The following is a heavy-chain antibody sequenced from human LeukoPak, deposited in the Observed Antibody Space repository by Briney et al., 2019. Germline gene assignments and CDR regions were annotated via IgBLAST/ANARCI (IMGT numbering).Heavy chain of an antibody. CDR3: ARERYYFDY. CDR1: GDSVSSNSVA. Sequence: SQTLSLTCAISGDSVSSNSVAWDWIRQSPSRGLEWLGRTYYRSKWNNEYAESVRSRITINPDTSKNQFSLQLDSVTPEDTAVYYCARERYYFDYWGQGTLVTVSS. J-gene: IGHJ4*02. CDR2: TYYRSKWNN. V-gene: IGHV6-1*01.